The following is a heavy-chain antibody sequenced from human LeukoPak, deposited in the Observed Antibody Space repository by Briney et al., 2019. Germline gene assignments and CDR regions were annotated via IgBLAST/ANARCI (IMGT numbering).Heavy chain of an antibody. CDR3: ARREYTGYEHFDY. CDR1: GYSFTTYW. J-gene: IGHJ4*02. V-gene: IGHV5-51*01. Sequence: GESLKFSCQGSGYSFTTYWIGWVRQMPGKGLEWMGIIYPGDSDTRYNPSFQGQVTISADKSISTAYLQWSSLKASDTAMYYCARREYTGYEHFDYWGQGTPVTVSS. CDR2: IYPGDSDT. D-gene: IGHD5-12*01.